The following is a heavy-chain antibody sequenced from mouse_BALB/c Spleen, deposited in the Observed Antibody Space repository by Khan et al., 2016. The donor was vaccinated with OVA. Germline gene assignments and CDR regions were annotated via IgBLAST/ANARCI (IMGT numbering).Heavy chain of an antibody. Sequence: EVQLQESGPDLVKPSQSLSLTCTVTGYSITSGYSWHWIRQFRGNKLEWMAYIYCSGSINYNPSLKRRISVTRDTSKNQFFLQLNSLPTEDPATYYCARDGNYMDYWGQGTSVTVSS. D-gene: IGHD2-1*01. CDR1: GYSITSGYS. V-gene: IGHV3-1*02. J-gene: IGHJ4*01. CDR3: ARDGNYMDY. CDR2: IYCSGSI.